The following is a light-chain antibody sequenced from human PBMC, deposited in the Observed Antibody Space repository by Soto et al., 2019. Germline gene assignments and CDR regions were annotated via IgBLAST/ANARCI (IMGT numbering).Light chain of an antibody. V-gene: IGLV1-44*01. Sequence: QSVMTQPPSVSAAPGQKVTISCSGSSSNIGGNSVSWYQQLPGTAPKLLIYSNNQRPSGVPDRFSGSKSGTSASLAISGLQSEDEADYYCAAWDDSLTGSVVFGGGTKLTVL. J-gene: IGLJ2*01. CDR2: SNN. CDR1: SSNIGGNS. CDR3: AAWDDSLTGSVV.